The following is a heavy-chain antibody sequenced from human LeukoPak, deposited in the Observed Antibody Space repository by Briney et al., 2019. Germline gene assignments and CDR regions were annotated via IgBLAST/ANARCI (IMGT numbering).Heavy chain of an antibody. CDR2: IIPIFGTA. Sequence: GASVKVSCKASGGTFSSYAISWVRQAPGQGLEGMGGIIPIFGTANYAQKFQGRVTITTDESTSPAYMELSSLRSEDTAVYYCARGSGPSSSYNYYMDVWGKGTTVTVSS. V-gene: IGHV1-69*05. CDR3: ARGSGPSSSYNYYMDV. J-gene: IGHJ6*03. D-gene: IGHD6-6*01. CDR1: GGTFSSYA.